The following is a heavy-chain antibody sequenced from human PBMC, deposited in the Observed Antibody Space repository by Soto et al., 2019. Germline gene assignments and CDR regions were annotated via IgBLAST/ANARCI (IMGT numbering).Heavy chain of an antibody. D-gene: IGHD3-22*01. Sequence: VGSLRLSCAASGFTFSSYAMHWVRQAPGKGLEWVAVISYDGSNKYYADSVKGRFTISRDNSKNTLYLQMNSLRAEDTAVYYCARGLNYYDSSGYYDYWGQGTLVTVSS. J-gene: IGHJ4*02. CDR1: GFTFSSYA. CDR3: ARGLNYYDSSGYYDY. V-gene: IGHV3-30-3*01. CDR2: ISYDGSNK.